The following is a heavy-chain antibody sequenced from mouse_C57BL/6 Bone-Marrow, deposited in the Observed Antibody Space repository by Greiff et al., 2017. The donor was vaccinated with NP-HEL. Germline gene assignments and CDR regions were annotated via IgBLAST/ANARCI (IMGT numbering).Heavy chain of an antibody. Sequence: APGGVDFSRYWMSWVRRAPGKGLEWIGEINLDSSTINYAPSLKEKFIISRDNAKNTLYLQMSKVRSEDTALYDCAREGAYYRNHWYFDVWGTGTTVTVSS. V-gene: IGHV4-1*01. CDR1: GVDFSRYW. D-gene: IGHD2-5*01. CDR2: INLDSSTI. CDR3: AREGAYYRNHWYFDV. J-gene: IGHJ1*03.